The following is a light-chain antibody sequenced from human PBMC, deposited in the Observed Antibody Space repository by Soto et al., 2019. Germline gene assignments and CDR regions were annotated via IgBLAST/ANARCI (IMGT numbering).Light chain of an antibody. J-gene: IGKJ1*01. V-gene: IGKV1-5*01. CDR1: QSISSW. CDR2: DAS. Sequence: STVSAKVGDRVTITCRASQSISSWLAWYQQKPGKAPKLLIYDASSLESGVPSRFSGSGSGTEFTLTISSLQPDDFATYYCQQYKSYSRPFAQGSMV. CDR3: QQYKSYSRP.